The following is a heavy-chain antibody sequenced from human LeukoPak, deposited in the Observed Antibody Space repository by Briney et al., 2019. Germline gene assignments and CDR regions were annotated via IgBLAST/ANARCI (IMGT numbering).Heavy chain of an antibody. D-gene: IGHD5-18*01. CDR1: GFTFSSYG. V-gene: IGHV3-33*06. CDR2: IWYDGSNK. J-gene: IGHJ4*02. CDR3: AKDTYNTAMAPSDY. Sequence: SGGSLRLSCAASGFTFSSYGMHWVRQAPGKGLEWVAVIWYDGSNKYYADSVKGRFTISRDNSKNTLYLQMNSLRAEDTAVYYCAKDTYNTAMAPSDYWGQGTLVTVSS.